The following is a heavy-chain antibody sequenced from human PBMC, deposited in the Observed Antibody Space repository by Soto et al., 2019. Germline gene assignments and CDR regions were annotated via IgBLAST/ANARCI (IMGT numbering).Heavy chain of an antibody. J-gene: IGHJ6*02. D-gene: IGHD3-16*01. CDR3: KRGGTAPGYGLDV. Sequence: GGSLRLSCAASGFTFSSYDMHWVRQGPGKGLEWVSTIGTADGTYYAGSVKGRFTISREDAKNSLYLQMNSLRVEDTAVYYCKRGGTAPGYGLDVWGLGTTVTVSS. V-gene: IGHV3-13*01. CDR2: IGTADGT. CDR1: GFTFSSYD.